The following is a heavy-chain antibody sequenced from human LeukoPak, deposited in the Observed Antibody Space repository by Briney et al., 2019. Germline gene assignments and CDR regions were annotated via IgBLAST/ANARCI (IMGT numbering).Heavy chain of an antibody. V-gene: IGHV1-69*04. Sequence: GASMKVSCKASGGTFSSYAIGWVRQAPGQGLEWMGRIIPIFGIANYAQKFQGRVTITADKSTSTAYMELSSLRSEDTAVYYCATSLQDIVVVPAILDYWGQGTLVTVSS. CDR3: ATSLQDIVVVPAILDY. J-gene: IGHJ4*02. CDR2: IIPIFGIA. D-gene: IGHD2-2*01. CDR1: GGTFSSYA.